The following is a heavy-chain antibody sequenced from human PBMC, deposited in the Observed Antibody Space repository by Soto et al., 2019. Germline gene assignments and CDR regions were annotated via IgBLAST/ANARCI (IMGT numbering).Heavy chain of an antibody. CDR3: AREYCSGGSPACYYYYMDV. J-gene: IGHJ6*03. CDR1: GYTFTSYD. V-gene: IGHV1-8*01. CDR2: MNPNSGNT. Sequence: ASVKVSCKASGYTFTSYDINWVRQATGQGLEWMGWMNPNSGNTGYAQKFQGRVTMTRNTSISTAYMELSSLRSEDTAVYYCAREYCSGGSPACYYYYMDVWGKGTTVTVSS. D-gene: IGHD2-15*01.